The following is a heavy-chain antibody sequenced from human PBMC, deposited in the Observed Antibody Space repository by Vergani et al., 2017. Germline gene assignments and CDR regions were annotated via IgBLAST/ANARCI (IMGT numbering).Heavy chain of an antibody. J-gene: IGHJ5*02. D-gene: IGHD4-17*01. V-gene: IGHV4-30-4*08. CDR3: ARYGRGLRRNWFDL. Sequence: QVQLQESGLGLVNPSQTLSLTCTVSDGSIISGDYYWSWIRQPPGKSLEWIGYIYYSGSTYYNPSLKSRVTISVDTSKNQFSLKLSSVTAAETAVYYCARYGRGLRRNWFDLWGQGTLVTV. CDR2: IYYSGST. CDR1: DGSIISGDYY.